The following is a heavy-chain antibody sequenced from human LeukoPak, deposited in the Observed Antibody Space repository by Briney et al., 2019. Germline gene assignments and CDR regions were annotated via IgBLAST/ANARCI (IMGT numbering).Heavy chain of an antibody. J-gene: IGHJ4*02. Sequence: PGGSLRLSCAASGFTFSSYAMSWVRQAPGKGLEWDSAISGIGGSTYYADSVKGRFTISRDNSKNTLYLQMNSLRAEDTAVYYCAKDLPVAGPFYYFDYWGQGTLVTVSS. CDR1: GFTFSSYA. CDR3: AKDLPVAGPFYYFDY. D-gene: IGHD6-19*01. V-gene: IGHV3-23*01. CDR2: ISGIGGST.